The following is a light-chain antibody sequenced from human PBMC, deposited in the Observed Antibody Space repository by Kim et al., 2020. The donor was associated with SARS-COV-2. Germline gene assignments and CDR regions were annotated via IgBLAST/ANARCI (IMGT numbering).Light chain of an antibody. Sequence: ELTQPPSASGTPGQRVTISCSGSSSNIGSNYVYWYQQLPGTAPKLLIYRNNQRPSGVPDRFSGSKSGTSASLAISGLRSEDEADYYCAAWDDSLSGRVFGGGTQLTVL. CDR3: AAWDDSLSGRV. CDR2: RNN. V-gene: IGLV1-47*01. J-gene: IGLJ3*02. CDR1: SSNIGSNY.